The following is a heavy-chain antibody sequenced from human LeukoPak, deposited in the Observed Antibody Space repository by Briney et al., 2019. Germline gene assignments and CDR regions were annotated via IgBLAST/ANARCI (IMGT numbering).Heavy chain of an antibody. D-gene: IGHD3-3*01. CDR2: ISAYNGNT. J-gene: IGHJ6*02. Sequence: ASVKVSCKASGGTFSSYAIIWVRQAPGQGLEWMGWISAYNGNTNYAQKLQGRVTMTTDTSTSTAYMELRSLRSDDTAVYYCARVNDFWSGYRYYYYGMDVWGQGTTVTVSS. CDR1: GGTFSSYA. V-gene: IGHV1-18*01. CDR3: ARVNDFWSGYRYYYYGMDV.